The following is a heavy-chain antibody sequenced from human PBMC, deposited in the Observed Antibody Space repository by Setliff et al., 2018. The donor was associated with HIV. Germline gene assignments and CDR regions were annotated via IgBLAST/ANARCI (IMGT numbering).Heavy chain of an antibody. CDR2: IIHSGST. V-gene: IGHV4-34*12. D-gene: IGHD2-8*01. J-gene: IGHJ4*02. CDR1: GGSFSDNY. CDR3: ARASPPPGWSCTNGVCYYFDY. Sequence: SETLSLTCAVHGGSFSDNYWSWIRQSPGKGLEWIGEIIHSGSTKYNPSLKSRVTMSIDTSKNQFSLKLSSVTAADTAVYYCARASPPPGWSCTNGVCYYFDYWGQGTLVTVSS.